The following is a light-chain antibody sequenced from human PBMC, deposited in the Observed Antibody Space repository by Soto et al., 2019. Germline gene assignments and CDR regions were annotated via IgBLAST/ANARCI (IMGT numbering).Light chain of an antibody. CDR1: SSDVGGYNY. CDR2: EVS. CDR3: SSYAGSNNLV. J-gene: IGLJ2*01. V-gene: IGLV2-8*01. Sequence: QSALTQPPSASGSPGQSVTISCTGTSSDVGGYNYVSWYQQHPGKAPKLMISEVSKRPSGGPDRFSGSKSGNTASLTVSGLQAEDEADYYRSSYAGSNNLVFGGGTKLTVL.